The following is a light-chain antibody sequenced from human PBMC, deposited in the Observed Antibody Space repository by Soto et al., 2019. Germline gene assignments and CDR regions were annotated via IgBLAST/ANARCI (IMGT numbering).Light chain of an antibody. Sequence: DIVLTQSPGTLSLSPGETATLSCRASQSINSGYLAWFKQKPGQAPRLLIYHASTRDTGIPDRFSGRGSGTDFTLTITSLEPEDFEVYYCHQYSRSPRTFGQGTKVDIK. J-gene: IGKJ1*01. CDR2: HAS. CDR3: HQYSRSPRT. V-gene: IGKV3-20*01. CDR1: QSINSGY.